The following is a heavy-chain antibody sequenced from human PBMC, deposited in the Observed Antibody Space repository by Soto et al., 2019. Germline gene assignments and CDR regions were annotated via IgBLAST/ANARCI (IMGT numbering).Heavy chain of an antibody. CDR3: ARLGSILTGYYPYYFDY. CDR1: GGSISSSSYY. V-gene: IGHV4-39*01. J-gene: IGHJ4*02. CDR2: IYYSGST. D-gene: IGHD3-9*01. Sequence: SETLSLTCTVSGGSISSSSYYWGWIRQPPGKGLEWIGSIYYSGSTYYNPSLKSRVTISVDTSKNQFSLKLSSVTAADTAVYYCARLGSILTGYYPYYFDYRGQGTLVTVSS.